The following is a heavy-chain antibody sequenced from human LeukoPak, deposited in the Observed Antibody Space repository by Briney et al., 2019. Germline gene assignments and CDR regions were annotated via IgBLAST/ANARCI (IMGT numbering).Heavy chain of an antibody. Sequence: ETPSLTCTVSGGSISSSAYYWGWIRQPPGKGLEWVSVFYSGGSTDYADSVRGRFTISRDNSKNTLYLQMNSLRAEDTAVYYCARDWGYCSGTSCHVFDYWGQGTLVTVSS. D-gene: IGHD2-2*01. V-gene: IGHV3-53*01. J-gene: IGHJ4*02. CDR1: GGSISSSAYY. CDR2: FYSGGST. CDR3: ARDWGYCSGTSCHVFDY.